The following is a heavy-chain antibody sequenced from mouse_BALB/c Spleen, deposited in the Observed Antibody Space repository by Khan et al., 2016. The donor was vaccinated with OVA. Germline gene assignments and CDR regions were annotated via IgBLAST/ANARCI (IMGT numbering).Heavy chain of an antibody. V-gene: IGHV1S136*01. D-gene: IGHD2-10*01. CDR2: IYPYNDDT. J-gene: IGHJ3*01. CDR1: GYTFTSYV. CDR3: ATQGVTYTWFAY. Sequence: VQLKQSGPELVKPGASVKMSCKASGYTFTSYVIHWVRQKPGQGLEWIGYIYPYNDDTKYNEKSKGKATLTSDKSSSTADMEISSLTSVDAAVYFGATQGVTYTWFAYWGQGTQVTVSA.